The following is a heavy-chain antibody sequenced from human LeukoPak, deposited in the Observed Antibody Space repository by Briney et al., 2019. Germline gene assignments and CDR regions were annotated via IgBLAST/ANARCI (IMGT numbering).Heavy chain of an antibody. CDR2: ISYSGST. CDR1: GVSINSHY. D-gene: IGHD6-19*01. Sequence: PSETLSLTCTVSGVSINSHYWNWIRQSPEKGLEWIGFISYSGSTDYNPSLKSRVTISFDTSENQISLRLTSVTAADTAVYYCAGDRGSGWYWFDPWGQGTLVTVSS. J-gene: IGHJ5*02. CDR3: AGDRGSGWYWFDP. V-gene: IGHV4-59*11.